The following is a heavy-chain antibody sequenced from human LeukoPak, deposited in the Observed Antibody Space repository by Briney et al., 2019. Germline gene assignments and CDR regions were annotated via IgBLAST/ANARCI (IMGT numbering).Heavy chain of an antibody. V-gene: IGHV1-46*01. Sequence: ASVKVSCKASGYTFTSYYMHWVRQAPGQGLEWMGIINPSGGSTSYAQKFQGRVTMTRDTSTSTVYMELSSLRSEDTAVYYCARDVRDEYSSGWYPIGYWGQGTLVTVSS. CDR1: GYTFTSYY. J-gene: IGHJ4*02. CDR2: INPSGGST. CDR3: ARDVRDEYSSGWYPIGY. D-gene: IGHD6-19*01.